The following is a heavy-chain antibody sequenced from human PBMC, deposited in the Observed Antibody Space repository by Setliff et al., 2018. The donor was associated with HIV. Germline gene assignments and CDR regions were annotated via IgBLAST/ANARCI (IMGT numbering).Heavy chain of an antibody. CDR1: GGTFSSYA. CDR2: IIPIFGTA. V-gene: IGHV1-69*13. Sequence: GASVKVSCKASGGTFSSYAISWVRQAPGQGLEWMGGIIPIFGTANYAQKFKGRLTITADESTSTAYMELSSLRSEDTAVYYCAPIDPFPHDYSNSSFDYWGQGTLVTVSS. D-gene: IGHD4-4*01. CDR3: APIDPFPHDYSNSSFDY. J-gene: IGHJ4*02.